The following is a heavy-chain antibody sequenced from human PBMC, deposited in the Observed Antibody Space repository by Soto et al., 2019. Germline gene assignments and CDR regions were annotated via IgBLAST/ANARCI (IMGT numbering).Heavy chain of an antibody. CDR3: ARDRFHGSSLYFDY. CDR2: ISSTSAYI. Sequence: GGSLRLSCAASGFTFSTYSIHWVRQAPGKALEWVSSISSTSAYIYYADSLRGRFTISRDNAKNSLYLQMNSLRDEDTAVYYCARDRFHGSSLYFDYWGQGTLVTVPS. J-gene: IGHJ4*02. D-gene: IGHD6-6*01. V-gene: IGHV3-21*01. CDR1: GFTFSTYS.